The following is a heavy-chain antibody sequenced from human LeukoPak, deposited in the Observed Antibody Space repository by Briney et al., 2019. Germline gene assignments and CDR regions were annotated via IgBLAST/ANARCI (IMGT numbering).Heavy chain of an antibody. D-gene: IGHD3-10*01. CDR3: TYIGGYYGSGSYYTSRHYYMDV. CDR2: ISGSGGST. V-gene: IGHV3-23*01. CDR1: GFTFSSYA. J-gene: IGHJ6*03. Sequence: GGSLRLSCAASGFTFSSYAMSWVRQAPGKGLEWVSAISGSGGSTYYADSVKGRFTISRDNSKNTLYLQMNSLKTEDTAVYYCTYIGGYYGSGSYYTSRHYYMDVWGKGTTVTISS.